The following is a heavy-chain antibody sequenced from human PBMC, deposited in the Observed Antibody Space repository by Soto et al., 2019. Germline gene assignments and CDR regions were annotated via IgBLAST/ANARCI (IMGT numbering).Heavy chain of an antibody. J-gene: IGHJ5*02. D-gene: IGHD6-19*01. CDR2: IYYSGST. V-gene: IGHV4-39*01. CDR3: ARTRAVWFDP. CDR1: GGAHKNCRDY. Sequence: PSETFCSNATIAGGAHKNCRDYWGGIRQPPGKGLEWIGSIYYSGSTYYNPSLKSRVTISVDTSKNQFSLKLSSVTAADTAVYYCARTRAVWFDPWGQGTLVT.